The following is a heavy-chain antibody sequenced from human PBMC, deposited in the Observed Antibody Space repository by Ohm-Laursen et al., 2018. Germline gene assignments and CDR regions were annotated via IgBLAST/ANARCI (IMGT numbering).Heavy chain of an antibody. CDR1: GLTFSNSD. Sequence: SLRLSCTASGLTFSNSDMTWVRQAPGKGLEWVSAIRGSGGSTYYADSVKGRFTISKDNSMNTLYLQWNSLRAEDAAVYYCVKDHRPLKGSWGQGTLVTVSS. V-gene: IGHV3-23*01. CDR2: IRGSGGST. CDR3: VKDHRPLKGS. J-gene: IGHJ5*02.